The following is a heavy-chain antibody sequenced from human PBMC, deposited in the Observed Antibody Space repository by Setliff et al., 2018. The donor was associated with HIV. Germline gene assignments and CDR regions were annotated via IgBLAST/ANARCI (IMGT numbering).Heavy chain of an antibody. J-gene: IGHJ6*03. CDR3: ARGVGYCAGDCYSTYYYDYMDV. Sequence: GASVKVSCKASGGTLSSYTISWVRQAPGQGLEWMGGIVPIFGTTKSAQKFQGRVTITADESTSTAYTELNGLRSEDTAVYYCARGVGYCAGDCYSTYYYDYMDVWGKGTTVTVSS. CDR2: IVPIFGTT. CDR1: GGTLSSYT. V-gene: IGHV1-69*13. D-gene: IGHD2-21*02.